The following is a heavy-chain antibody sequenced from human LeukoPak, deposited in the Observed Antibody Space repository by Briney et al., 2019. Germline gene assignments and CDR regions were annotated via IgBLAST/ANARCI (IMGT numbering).Heavy chain of an antibody. D-gene: IGHD6-19*01. V-gene: IGHV4-31*03. CDR2: IYYSGST. CDR1: GGSISSGGYY. CDR3: ARGIAVAGGNWFDP. Sequence: SQTLSLTCTVSGGSISSGGYYWSWIRQHPGKGLEWIGYIYYSGSTYYNPSLKSRVTISVDTSKNQFSLKLSSVTAADTAVYYCARGIAVAGGNWFDPWGQGTLVTVSS. J-gene: IGHJ5*02.